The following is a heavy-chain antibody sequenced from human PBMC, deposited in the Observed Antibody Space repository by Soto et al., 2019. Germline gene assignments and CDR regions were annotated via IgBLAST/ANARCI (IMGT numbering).Heavy chain of an antibody. J-gene: IGHJ5*02. Sequence: QLQLQESGPGPVKPSETLSLTCTVSGGSISSSSYYWGWIRQPPGKGLEWIGSIYYSGSTYYNPSLKSRVTISVDTSKNHFSLKLSSVTAADTAVYYCATQEVGGSYVYTFDPWGQGTLVTVSS. D-gene: IGHD1-26*01. CDR3: ATQEVGGSYVYTFDP. CDR2: IYYSGST. CDR1: GGSISSSSYY. V-gene: IGHV4-39*02.